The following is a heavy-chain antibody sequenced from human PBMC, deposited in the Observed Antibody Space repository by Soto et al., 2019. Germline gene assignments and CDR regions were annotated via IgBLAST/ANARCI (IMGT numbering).Heavy chain of an antibody. D-gene: IGHD6-25*01. CDR2: INHSGST. J-gene: IGHJ6*02. CDR3: ARGLRLHLQYYYYGMDV. CDR1: GGSFSGYY. Sequence: SETLSLTCAVYGGSFSGYYWSWIRQPPGKGLEWIGEINHSGSTNYNPSLKSRVTISVDTSKNQFSLKLSSVTAADTAVYYCARGLRLHLQYYYYGMDVWGQGTTVTVSS. V-gene: IGHV4-34*01.